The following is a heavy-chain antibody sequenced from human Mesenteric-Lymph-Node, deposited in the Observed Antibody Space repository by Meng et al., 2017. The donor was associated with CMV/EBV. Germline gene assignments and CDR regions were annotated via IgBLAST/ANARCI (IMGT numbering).Heavy chain of an antibody. V-gene: IGHV3-23*01. D-gene: IGHD6-6*01. Sequence: GESLKISCAASGFTFSSYAMSWVRQAPGKGLEWVSAISGSGGSTYYADSVKGRFTISRDNSKNTLYLQMNSLRAEDTAVYYCAKGSSSSGVYYYYGMDVWGQGTTVTVSS. J-gene: IGHJ6*02. CDR3: AKGSSSSGVYYYYGMDV. CDR1: GFTFSSYA. CDR2: ISGSGGST.